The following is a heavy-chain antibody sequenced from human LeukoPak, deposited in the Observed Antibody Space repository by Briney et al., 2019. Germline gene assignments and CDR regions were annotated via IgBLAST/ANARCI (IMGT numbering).Heavy chain of an antibody. CDR3: ARRGYDSSWYLAREQYYFDY. CDR1: GYSFTSYW. J-gene: IGHJ4*02. Sequence: GESLKISCKGSGYSFTSYWIGWVRQMPGKGLEWMGIIYPGDSDTIYSPSFQGQVTTSADKSISTAYLQWSSLKASDTAMYYCARRGYDSSWYLAREQYYFDYWGQGTLVTVSS. V-gene: IGHV5-51*01. D-gene: IGHD6-13*01. CDR2: IYPGDSDT.